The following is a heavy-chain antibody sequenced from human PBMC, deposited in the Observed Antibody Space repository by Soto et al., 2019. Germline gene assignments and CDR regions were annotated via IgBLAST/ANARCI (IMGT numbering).Heavy chain of an antibody. CDR3: AKDQARRELLGPIDY. Sequence: PAWSQRHSCAASRFTVSSYPLSWIRQAPGKGLEWVSAIRGSGGSTYYADSVKGRFTISRDNSKNTLYLQMNSLRAEDTAVYYCAKDQARRELLGPIDYWGQGTLVTVSS. D-gene: IGHD1-26*01. CDR1: RFTVSSYP. V-gene: IGHV3-23*01. CDR2: IRGSGGST. J-gene: IGHJ4*02.